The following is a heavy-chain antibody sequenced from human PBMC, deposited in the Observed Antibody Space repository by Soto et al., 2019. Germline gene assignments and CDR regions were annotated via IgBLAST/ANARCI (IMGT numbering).Heavy chain of an antibody. CDR1: GGSISSYY. Sequence: SGTLSLTCAVSGGSISSYYWSWIRQPPGKGLEWIGYIYYSGSTNYNPSLKSRVTISVDTSKNQFSLKLSSVTAADTAVYYCARGVGGTSYYMDVWGKGTTVTVSS. J-gene: IGHJ6*03. V-gene: IGHV4-59*08. CDR2: IYYSGST. D-gene: IGHD3-10*01. CDR3: ARGVGGTSYYMDV.